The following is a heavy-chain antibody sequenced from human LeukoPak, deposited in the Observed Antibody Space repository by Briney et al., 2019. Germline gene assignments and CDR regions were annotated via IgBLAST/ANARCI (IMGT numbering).Heavy chain of an antibody. V-gene: IGHV4-59*01. CDR1: GGSISSYY. D-gene: IGHD6-13*01. CDR3: ASAYSSSWFDY. CDR2: IYYSGST. Sequence: SETLSLTCTVSGGSISSYYWSWIRQPPGKGLEWIGYIYYSGSTNYNPSLKSRVTISVDTSKNQFSLKLSSVTAADTVVYYCASAYSSSWFDYWGQGTLVTVSS. J-gene: IGHJ4*02.